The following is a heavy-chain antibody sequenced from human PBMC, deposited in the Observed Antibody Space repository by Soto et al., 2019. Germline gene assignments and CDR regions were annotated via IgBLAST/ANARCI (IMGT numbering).Heavy chain of an antibody. V-gene: IGHV4-39*01. CDR1: GGSISSGSYY. CDR2: IHYSGRT. D-gene: IGHD6-19*01. Sequence: PSETLSLTCTVSGGSISSGSYYWGWIRRPPGKGLEWLGSIHYSGRTYDNPSLKSRVTTSVETSKNQFSLKLSSGTAADTAVYFCARLPYESSGFYFFDSWGQGILVTVSS. CDR3: ARLPYESSGFYFFDS. J-gene: IGHJ4*02.